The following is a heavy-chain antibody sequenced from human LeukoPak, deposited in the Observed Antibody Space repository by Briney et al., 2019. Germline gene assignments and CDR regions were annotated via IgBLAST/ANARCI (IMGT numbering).Heavy chain of an antibody. CDR2: ISSSSSYI. J-gene: IGHJ6*02. CDR1: GFTFSSYS. Sequence: GGSLRLSCAASGFTFSSYSMNWVRQAPGKGLEWVSSISSSSSYIYYADSVKGRFTISRDNAKNSLYLQMNSLRAEDTAVYYCARLFEASSWYEYYYYGMDVWGQGTTVTVSS. CDR3: ARLFEASSWYEYYYYGMDV. V-gene: IGHV3-21*01. D-gene: IGHD6-13*01.